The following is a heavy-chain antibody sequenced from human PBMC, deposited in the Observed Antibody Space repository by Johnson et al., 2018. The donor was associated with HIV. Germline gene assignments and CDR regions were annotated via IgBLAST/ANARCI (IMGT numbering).Heavy chain of an antibody. CDR3: ASLGLDLLVKAPLSVVFDAFDI. D-gene: IGHD3-16*01. V-gene: IGHV3-30*03. CDR2: ISYDGSNK. J-gene: IGHJ3*02. Sequence: QVQLVESGGGVVQPGRSLRLSCAASGFTFSTYVMHWVRQAPGKGLEWVAVISYDGSNKYYADSVKGRFTISRDNSKNTLYLQMNSLRAEDTAVYYCASLGLDLLVKAPLSVVFDAFDIWGQGTMVTVSS. CDR1: GFTFSTYV.